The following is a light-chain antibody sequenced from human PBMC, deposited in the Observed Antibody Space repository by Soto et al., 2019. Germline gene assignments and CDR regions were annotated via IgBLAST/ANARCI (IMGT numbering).Light chain of an antibody. J-gene: IGKJ1*01. CDR2: GPS. CDR1: QTVRNN. V-gene: IGKV3-15*01. Sequence: EIVLTQSPGTLSLSPGERATLSCRASQTVRNNYLAWYQQKPGQAPRLLIYGPSIRATGVPARFSGSGSGTEFTLPISSLQPADSGVYYCHQYNKWPTATFGQGTKVDIK. CDR3: HQYNKWPTAT.